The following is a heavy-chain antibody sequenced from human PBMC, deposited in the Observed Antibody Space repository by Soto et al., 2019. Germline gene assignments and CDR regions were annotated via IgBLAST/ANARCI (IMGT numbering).Heavy chain of an antibody. V-gene: IGHV1-69*02. CDR2: IIPILGIA. CDR1: GGTFSSYT. D-gene: IGHD6-13*01. J-gene: IGHJ4*02. Sequence: QVQLVQSGAEVKKPGSSVKVSCKASGGTFSSYTISWVRQAPGQGLEWMGRIIPILGIANYAQKFQGRVTITADKSTSTAYMQLSSLRSVDTAVYYCARGYSSSWYDYWGQGTLVTVSS. CDR3: ARGYSSSWYDY.